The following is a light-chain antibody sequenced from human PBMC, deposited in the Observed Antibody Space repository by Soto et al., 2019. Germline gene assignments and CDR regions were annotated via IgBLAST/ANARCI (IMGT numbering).Light chain of an antibody. CDR2: RVS. Sequence: EIVLTQSPGTLSLSPGETATLSCRASQSINNNFLAWYQQRPGQAPRLLIFRVSSRASGIPDKFRGSGSGTDFTLTITRLEPEDFALYYCQQYTNFPRTVGQGTKVEIK. V-gene: IGKV3-20*01. CDR1: QSINNNF. CDR3: QQYTNFPRT. J-gene: IGKJ1*01.